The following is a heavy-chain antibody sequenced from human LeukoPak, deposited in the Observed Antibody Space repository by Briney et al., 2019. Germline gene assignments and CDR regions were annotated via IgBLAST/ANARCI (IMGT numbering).Heavy chain of an antibody. CDR1: GGSISSYY. CDR3: ARYLPNYYDSSGYYSLGFDY. CDR2: IYTSGST. V-gene: IGHV4-4*07. Sequence: SETLSLTCTVSGGSISSYYWSWIRQPAGKGLEWIGRIYTSGSTNYNPSLKSRVTMSEDTSKNQFSLKLSSVTAADTAVYYCARYLPNYYDSSGYYSLGFDYWGQGTLVTVSS. D-gene: IGHD3-22*01. J-gene: IGHJ4*02.